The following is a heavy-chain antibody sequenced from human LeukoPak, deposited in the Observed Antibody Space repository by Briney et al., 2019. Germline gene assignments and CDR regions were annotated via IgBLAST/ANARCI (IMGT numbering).Heavy chain of an antibody. D-gene: IGHD3-3*01. V-gene: IGHV3-33*01. CDR1: GFSFRNYG. J-gene: IGHJ4*02. Sequence: GGSLRLSCAVSGFSFRNYGMNWVRQAPGKGLEWVAVTWYGGSHKYYADSVKGRFTISSENFKNTLYLHMNSLRAEDTAMYYCTTTFFGVVILDDYWGQGTLVTVS. CDR2: TWYGGSHK. CDR3: TTTFFGVVILDDY.